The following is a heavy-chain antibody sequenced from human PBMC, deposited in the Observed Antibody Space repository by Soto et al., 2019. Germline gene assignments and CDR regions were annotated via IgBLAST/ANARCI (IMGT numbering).Heavy chain of an antibody. Sequence: GESLKISCKSSGYTFTSYWIAWVRQMPGKGLEWMGIIYPGDSDTRYSPSFQGQVTISADKSISTAYLQWSSLKASDTAMYYCARQYVLGSGYSSSWYFSYWGQGTLVTVSS. J-gene: IGHJ4*02. CDR2: IYPGDSDT. D-gene: IGHD6-13*01. V-gene: IGHV5-51*01. CDR3: ARQYVLGSGYSSSWYFSY. CDR1: GYTFTSYW.